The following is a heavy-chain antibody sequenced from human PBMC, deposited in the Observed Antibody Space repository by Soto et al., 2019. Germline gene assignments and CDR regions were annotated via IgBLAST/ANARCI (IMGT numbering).Heavy chain of an antibody. CDR2: IVPIFGTT. V-gene: IGHV1-69*12. J-gene: IGHJ6*02. Sequence: QVQLVQSGAEVKKPGSSVKVSCKVSGGTFSNYAIDWVRLAPGHGLEWMGGIVPIFGTTYYTQKFQGRAPIIADASTTTAYLEMSSLRSEDTAIYYCARVEAVAGLYNYHGLDVWGQGTAVTVSS. CDR1: GGTFSNYA. CDR3: ARVEAVAGLYNYHGLDV. D-gene: IGHD6-19*01.